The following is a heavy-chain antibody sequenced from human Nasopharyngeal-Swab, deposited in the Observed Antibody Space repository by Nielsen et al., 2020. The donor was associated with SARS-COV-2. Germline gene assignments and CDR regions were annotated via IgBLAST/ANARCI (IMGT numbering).Heavy chain of an antibody. CDR3: ARGYYYDSSGYRPRGMDV. D-gene: IGHD3-22*01. CDR2: ISSSGSTI. Sequence: GESLKISCAASGFTFSDYYMSWIRQAPGKGLEWVSYISSSGSTIYYAGSVKGRFTISRENAKNSLYLQMNSLRAGDTAVYYCARGYYYDSSGYRPRGMDVWGQGTTVTVSS. CDR1: GFTFSDYY. V-gene: IGHV3-11*04. J-gene: IGHJ6*02.